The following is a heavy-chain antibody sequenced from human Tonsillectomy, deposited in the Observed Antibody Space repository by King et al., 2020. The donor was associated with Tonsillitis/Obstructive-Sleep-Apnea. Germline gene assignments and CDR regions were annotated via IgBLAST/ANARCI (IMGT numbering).Heavy chain of an antibody. J-gene: IGHJ3*02. Sequence: VQLQQWGAGLLKPSETLSLTCAVYGGSFSGYYWSWIRQPPGKGLEWIGEIDHTGSTNYNPSLTSRVTISPDTSKTQFSLKISSVTAADTAVYFCAREITTGAFDIWGQGTMVTVSS. CDR1: GGSFSGYY. CDR3: AREITTGAFDI. CDR2: IDHTGST. D-gene: IGHD3-3*01. V-gene: IGHV4-34*01.